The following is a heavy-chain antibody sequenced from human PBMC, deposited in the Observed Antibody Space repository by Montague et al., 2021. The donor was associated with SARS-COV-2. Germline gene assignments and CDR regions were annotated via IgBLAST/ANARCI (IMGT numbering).Heavy chain of an antibody. CDR1: GGSISSGSYY. CDR3: AGRPTPSYSSGWYLFYYAMDV. V-gene: IGHV4-31*03. D-gene: IGHD6-19*01. Sequence: TLSLTCTVSGGSISSGSYYWSWIRQHPGKGLEWIGYIYYSGSSYYNPSLKSRVTISVDTSKNQFSLKLNSVTAADTAVYYCAGRPTPSYSSGWYLFYYAMDVWGQGTTVTVSS. J-gene: IGHJ6*02. CDR2: IYYSGSS.